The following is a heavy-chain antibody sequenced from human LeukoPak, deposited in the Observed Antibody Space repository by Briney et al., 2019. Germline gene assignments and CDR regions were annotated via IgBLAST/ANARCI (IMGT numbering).Heavy chain of an antibody. CDR3: AKGGQQLAFDY. CDR2: ISDDGNYK. V-gene: IGHV3-30*18. J-gene: IGHJ4*02. CDR1: GFTFSSYG. Sequence: GGSLRLSCAASGFTFSSYGMHWVRQAPGKGLEWVALISDDGNYKYYADSVKGRFTISRDNSKNTLYLQMNSLRAEDTAVYYCAKGGQQLAFDYWGQGTLVTVSS. D-gene: IGHD6-13*01.